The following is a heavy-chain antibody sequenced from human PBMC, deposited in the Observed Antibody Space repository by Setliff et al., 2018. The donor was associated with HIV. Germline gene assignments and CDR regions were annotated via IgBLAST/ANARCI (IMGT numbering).Heavy chain of an antibody. CDR1: GGSISSSSYY. CDR2: IYYSGST. CDR3: ARAVQLGYFDY. Sequence: KTSETLSLTCTVSGGSISSSSYYWGWIRQPPRKGLEWIGSIYYSGSTYYNPSLKSRVTISVDTSKNQFSLKLSSVTAADTAVYYCARAVQLGYFDYWGQGTLVTVSS. D-gene: IGHD6-6*01. V-gene: IGHV4-39*07. J-gene: IGHJ4*02.